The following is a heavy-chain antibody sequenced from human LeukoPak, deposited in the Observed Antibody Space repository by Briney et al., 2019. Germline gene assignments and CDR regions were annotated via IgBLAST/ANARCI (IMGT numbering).Heavy chain of an antibody. D-gene: IGHD6-13*01. Sequence: PGRSLRLSCAASGFTFSSYGMHWVRQAPGKGLEWVAVIWYDGSNKYYADSVKGRFTISRDNSKNTLYLQMNSLRAEDTAVYYCAKDPHGSSWYRDAFDIWGQGTMVTVSS. CDR1: GFTFSSYG. CDR2: IWYDGSNK. J-gene: IGHJ3*02. V-gene: IGHV3-33*06. CDR3: AKDPHGSSWYRDAFDI.